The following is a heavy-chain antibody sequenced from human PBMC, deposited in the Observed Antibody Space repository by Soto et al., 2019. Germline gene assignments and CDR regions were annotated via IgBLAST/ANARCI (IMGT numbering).Heavy chain of an antibody. V-gene: IGHV3-23*01. D-gene: IGHD3-10*01. J-gene: IGHJ5*02. CDR1: GFTFKNFA. CDR2: MGGSGSSA. Sequence: EVQLLESGGGLVQPGGSLRLSCVASGFTFKNFAMTWVRQAPGKGMEWVSAMGGSGSSANYADAVKGRFTVSRDDAKSTLYLQMSGLRVDDTALYYCAKDAVAYNGEWDWFDLWGQGTLVTVSS. CDR3: AKDAVAYNGEWDWFDL.